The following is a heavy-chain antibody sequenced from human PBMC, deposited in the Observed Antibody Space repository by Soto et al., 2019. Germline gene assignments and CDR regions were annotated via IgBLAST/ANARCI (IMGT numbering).Heavy chain of an antibody. Sequence: EGRLVESGGGLVRPGGALKLSCAASGFDFGASAIHWIRQISGKRLEWVGRIRSEAHSFATGYAASVTGRFTISRDDSKNMAYLQLGSLKTEDTAVYYCALYDTFDFWGQGIQVTVSS. J-gene: IGHJ4*02. CDR3: ALYDTFDF. D-gene: IGHD3-22*01. CDR2: IRSEAHSFAT. V-gene: IGHV3-73*02. CDR1: GFDFGASA.